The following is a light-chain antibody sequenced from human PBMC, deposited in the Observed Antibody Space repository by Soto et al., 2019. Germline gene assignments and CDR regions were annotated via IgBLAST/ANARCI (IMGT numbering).Light chain of an antibody. V-gene: IGLV1-40*01. CDR2: GTS. CDR3: QTSDSGISGLM. CDR1: NSNIGTGFD. Sequence: QSVLTQPPSVSGAPGQRVTIACTANNSNIGTGFDVHWYRHPPGAAPKLLVFGTSHRPSGVPDRFSGSKSGTSASLAITGLQADDEADYFCQTSDSGISGLMFGTGTQLNVL. J-gene: IGLJ3*02.